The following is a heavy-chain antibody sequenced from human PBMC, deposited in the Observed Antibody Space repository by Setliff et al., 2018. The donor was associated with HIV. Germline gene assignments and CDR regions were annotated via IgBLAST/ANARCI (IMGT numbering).Heavy chain of an antibody. J-gene: IGHJ4*02. Sequence: GSLRLSCEGFGFTFSSYWMSWVRQAPGKGLEWVANINQDGSEKYYMDSVKGRFTISRDNARHSIYLQMNSLRAEDTAVYYCAREFGPRPYDYWGQGTLVTVSS. CDR2: INQDGSEK. CDR1: GFTFSSYW. D-gene: IGHD3-10*01. V-gene: IGHV3-7*03. CDR3: AREFGPRPYDY.